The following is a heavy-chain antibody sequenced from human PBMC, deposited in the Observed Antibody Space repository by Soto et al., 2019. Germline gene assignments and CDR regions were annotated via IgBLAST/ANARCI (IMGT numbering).Heavy chain of an antibody. Sequence: GESLKISCKGSGYSFTSYWIGWVRQMPGKGLEWMGIIYPGDSDTRCSPSFQGQVTISADKSISTAYLQWSSLKASDTAMYYCARRYCSSTSCPKGGWFDPWGQGTLVTVSS. CDR3: ARRYCSSTSCPKGGWFDP. D-gene: IGHD2-2*01. J-gene: IGHJ5*02. CDR2: IYPGDSDT. V-gene: IGHV5-51*01. CDR1: GYSFTSYW.